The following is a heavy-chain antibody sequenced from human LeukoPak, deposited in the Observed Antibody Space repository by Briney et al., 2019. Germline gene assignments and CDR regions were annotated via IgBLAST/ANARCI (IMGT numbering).Heavy chain of an antibody. V-gene: IGHV4-61*02. CDR1: GGSISSGSYY. Sequence: SQTLSLTCTVSGGSISSGSYYWSWIRQPAGKGLEWIGRIYSSGSTNYNPSLKSRVTISVDTSKNQFSLKLSSVTAADMAVYYCARGAGTYYYYMDVWGKGTTVTVSS. D-gene: IGHD1-1*01. CDR2: IYSSGST. J-gene: IGHJ6*03. CDR3: ARGAGTYYYYMDV.